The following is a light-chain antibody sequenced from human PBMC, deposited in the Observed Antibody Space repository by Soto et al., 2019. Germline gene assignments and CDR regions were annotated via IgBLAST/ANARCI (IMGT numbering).Light chain of an antibody. CDR2: DTF. Sequence: EIVMTQSPATLSVSPGERATLSCRASQSIRNDLAWYQQKPGQAPRLLIYDTFTRATGIPARFSGSGSGTEFTLTISSLQAEDFAVYYCQQYNKWPPLTFGGGTKVEIK. CDR3: QQYNKWPPLT. J-gene: IGKJ4*01. CDR1: QSIRND. V-gene: IGKV3-15*01.